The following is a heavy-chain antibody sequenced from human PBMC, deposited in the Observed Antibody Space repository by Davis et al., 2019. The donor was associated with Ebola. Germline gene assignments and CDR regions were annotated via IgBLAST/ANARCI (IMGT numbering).Heavy chain of an antibody. J-gene: IGHJ4*02. CDR1: GFTFSDYY. D-gene: IGHD4-17*01. Sequence: GESLKISCAASGFTFSDYYMSWIRQAPGKGLEWVSYISSSGSTIYYADSVKGRFTISRDNSKNTLYLQMNSLRAEDTAVYYCARFSYGDYRDYWGQGTLVTVSS. CDR3: ARFSYGDYRDY. CDR2: ISSSGSTI. V-gene: IGHV3-11*04.